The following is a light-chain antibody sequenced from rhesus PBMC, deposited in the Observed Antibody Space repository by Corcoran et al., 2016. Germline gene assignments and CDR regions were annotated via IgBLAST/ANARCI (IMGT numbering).Light chain of an antibody. J-gene: IGKJ1*01. Sequence: DIQMTQSPSSLSASVGDTVTITCQASQGTSKYLAWYQHKPGKAPKLLIYYASTLQSGVPSRLSGTGSGTDFTLPISSLQPEDFTTYYGQQHNSYPRTFSQGTKVEIK. CDR1: QGTSKY. CDR2: YAS. V-gene: IGKV1-25*01. CDR3: QQHNSYPRT.